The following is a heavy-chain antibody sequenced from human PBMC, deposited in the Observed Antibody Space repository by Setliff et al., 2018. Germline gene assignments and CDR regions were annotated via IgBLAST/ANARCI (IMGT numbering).Heavy chain of an antibody. CDR3: FGAGTCSY. J-gene: IGHJ4*02. D-gene: IGHD3-10*01. CDR1: GFTFSNFG. Sequence: GGSLRLSCAASGFTFSNFGMHWVRQAPGKGLEWVAFIRHDGINKYYRDSVRGRFTISRDNAKNSLSLQMNNLRTEDTAVYYCFGAGTCSYWGQGTLVTVSS. CDR2: IRHDGINK. V-gene: IGHV3-30*02.